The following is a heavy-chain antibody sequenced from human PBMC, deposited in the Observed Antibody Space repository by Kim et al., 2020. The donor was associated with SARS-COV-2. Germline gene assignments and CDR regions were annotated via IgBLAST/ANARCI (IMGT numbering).Heavy chain of an antibody. J-gene: IGHJ4*02. D-gene: IGHD3-10*01. V-gene: IGHV3-30*04. Sequence: GGSLRLSCAASGFTFSSYAMHWVRQAPGKGLEWVAVISYDGSNKYYADSVKGRFTISRDNSKHTLYLQMNSLRAEDTAVYYCARDGAGGLWFGELSYFDYWGQGTLVTVSS. CDR1: GFTFSSYA. CDR3: ARDGAGGLWFGELSYFDY. CDR2: ISYDGSNK.